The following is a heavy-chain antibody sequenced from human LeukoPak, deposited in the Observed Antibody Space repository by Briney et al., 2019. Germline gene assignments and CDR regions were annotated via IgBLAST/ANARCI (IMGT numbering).Heavy chain of an antibody. J-gene: IGHJ4*02. CDR1: GGTFSNYG. CDR3: ARVPDY. CDR2: IIPILGLA. V-gene: IGHV1-69*04. Sequence: SVKVSCKAFGGTFSNYGINWVRQAPGQGLEWMGRIIPILGLADYAQRFQGRVTITSDESTSTAYMDLSSLRSEDTAVYYCARVPDYWGQGTLVTVSS.